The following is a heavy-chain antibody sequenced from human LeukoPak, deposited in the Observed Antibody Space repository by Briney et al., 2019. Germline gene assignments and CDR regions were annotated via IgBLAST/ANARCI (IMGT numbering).Heavy chain of an antibody. CDR3: ARVGGIYCSSTSCYRVQNWFDP. D-gene: IGHD2-2*02. J-gene: IGHJ5*02. Sequence: ASVKVSCKASGGTFSSYAISWVRQAPGQGLEWMGGIIPIFGTANYAQKFQGRVTITADESTSTAYMELSSLRSEDTAVYYCARVGGIYCSSTSCYRVQNWFDPWGQGTLVTVSS. V-gene: IGHV1-69*13. CDR2: IIPIFGTA. CDR1: GGTFSSYA.